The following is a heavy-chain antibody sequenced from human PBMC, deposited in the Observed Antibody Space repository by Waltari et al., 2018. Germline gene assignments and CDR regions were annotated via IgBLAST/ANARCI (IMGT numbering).Heavy chain of an antibody. V-gene: IGHV1-2*02. CDR2: INPNSGGT. J-gene: IGHJ4*02. Sequence: QVQPVQSGAEVKKPGASVKVSCKASGYTFTGHHMQWVLPATGQGLEWMGWINPNSGGTNYAQKCQGRVTMTRDTSISTAYMELSRLRSDDTAVYYCASSRASKVAARLPLDYWGQGTLVTVSS. CDR1: GYTFTGHH. CDR3: ASSRASKVAARLPLDY. D-gene: IGHD6-6*01.